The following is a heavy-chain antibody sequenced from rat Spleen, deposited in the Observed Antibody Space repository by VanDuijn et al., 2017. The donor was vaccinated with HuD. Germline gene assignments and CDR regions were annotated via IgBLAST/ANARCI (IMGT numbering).Heavy chain of an antibody. Sequence: EVQLQESGPGLVKPSQSLSLTCSVTFYSITSSYRWSWVRKFPGNKLEWMGYINSEGTTNYNPSLKSRISITRDTSKNQFFLQVISVTTEDTATYYCGRDNNYKAYWGQGVLVTVSS. CDR3: GRDNNYKAY. CDR1: FYSITSSYR. V-gene: IGHV3-3*01. D-gene: IGHD1-10*01. J-gene: IGHJ2*01. CDR2: INSEGTT.